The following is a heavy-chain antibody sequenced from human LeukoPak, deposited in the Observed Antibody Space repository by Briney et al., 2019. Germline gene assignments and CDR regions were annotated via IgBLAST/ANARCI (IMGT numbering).Heavy chain of an antibody. CDR2: IYYSGST. J-gene: IGHJ4*02. Sequence: PSETLSLTCTVSGGSISSSSYYWGWIRQPPGKGLEWIGSIYYSGSTNYNPSLKSRVTISVDTSKNQFSLKLSSVTAADTAVYYCARDGRSGYARGQYYFDYWGQGTLVTVSS. CDR3: ARDGRSGYARGQYYFDY. V-gene: IGHV4-39*07. D-gene: IGHD5-12*01. CDR1: GGSISSSSYY.